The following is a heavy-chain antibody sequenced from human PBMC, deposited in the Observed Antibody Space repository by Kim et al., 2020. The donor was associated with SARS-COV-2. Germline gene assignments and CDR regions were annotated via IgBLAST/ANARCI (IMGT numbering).Heavy chain of an antibody. Sequence: ASVKVSCKASGYTFTSYGISWVRQAPGQGLEWMGWISAYNGNTNYAQKLQGRVTMTTDTSTSTAYMELRSLRSDDTAVYYCARESPGSWYRPHYYYGMDVWGQGTTVTVSS. CDR2: ISAYNGNT. J-gene: IGHJ6*02. CDR1: GYTFTSYG. V-gene: IGHV1-18*04. CDR3: ARESPGSWYRPHYYYGMDV. D-gene: IGHD6-13*01.